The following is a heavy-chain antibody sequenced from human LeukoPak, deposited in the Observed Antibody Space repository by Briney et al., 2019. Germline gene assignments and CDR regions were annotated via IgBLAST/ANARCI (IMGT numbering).Heavy chain of an antibody. V-gene: IGHV3-11*01. CDR3: AKGKGNSYFDY. J-gene: IGHJ4*02. CDR2: ISSSGSTI. CDR1: AFTFSDYY. D-gene: IGHD2/OR15-2a*01. Sequence: PGGSLRLSCAASAFTFSDYYMSWIRQAPGKGLDWVSYISSSGSTIYYADSVKGRFTISRDNSKNTLYLQMNSLRAEDTAVYYCAKGKGNSYFDYWGQGTLVTVSS.